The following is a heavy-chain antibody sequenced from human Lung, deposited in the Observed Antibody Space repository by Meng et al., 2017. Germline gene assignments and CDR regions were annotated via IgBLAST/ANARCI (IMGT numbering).Heavy chain of an antibody. V-gene: IGHV6-1*02. CDR3: ARSQQWLDS. D-gene: IGHD6-19*01. J-gene: IGHJ4*02. CDR1: GDSVSSNSAA. CDR2: TYYRSKWYN. Sequence: QVHRQVPGPGLVKTSQTPSLTCAISGDSVSSNSAAWNWIRQSPSRGLEWLGRTYYRSKWYNGYAVSVRSRITINPDTSKHQFSLQLNSVAPEDTAVYYCARSQQWLDSWGQGTLVTVSS.